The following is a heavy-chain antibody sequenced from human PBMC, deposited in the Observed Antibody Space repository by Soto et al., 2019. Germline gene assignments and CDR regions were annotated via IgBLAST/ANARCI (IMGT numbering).Heavy chain of an antibody. CDR3: ARDDEYSGNGMDV. D-gene: IGHD3-10*01. CDR2: ILNEGSNR. CDR1: GFTFSNYG. V-gene: IGHV3-33*01. J-gene: IGHJ6*02. Sequence: QVQLVESGGGVVQPGRSLRLSCAASGFTFSNYGMHWVRQAPGKGLEWVAVILNEGSNRYHADSVKDRFTISRDNSKNTLYLQMNGLRAEDTAVYYCARDDEYSGNGMDVWGQGTTVTVS.